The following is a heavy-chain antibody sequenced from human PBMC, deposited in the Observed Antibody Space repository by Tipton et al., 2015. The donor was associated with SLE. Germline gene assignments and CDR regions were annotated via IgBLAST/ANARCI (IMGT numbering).Heavy chain of an antibody. V-gene: IGHV5-10-1*01. CDR3: ARYNNGLYAFDI. Sequence: GHVTISADKSISAAYLQWSSLKASDTAMYYCARYNNGLYAFDIWGQGTMVTVSS. D-gene: IGHD3-10*01. J-gene: IGHJ3*02.